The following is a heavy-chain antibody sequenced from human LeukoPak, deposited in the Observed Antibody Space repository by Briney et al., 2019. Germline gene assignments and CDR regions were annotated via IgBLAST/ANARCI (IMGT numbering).Heavy chain of an antibody. V-gene: IGHV3-9*01. CDR3: ARDAAVADSSLGGYYYYYMDV. CDR1: GFTFDDCA. D-gene: IGHD6-19*01. CDR2: ISWNSDSI. Sequence: GGSLRLSCAASGFTFDDCAMHWVRQAPGKGLEWVSGISWNSDSIGYADSVKGRFTTSRDNAKNSLYLQMNSLRPEDTAVYYCARDAAVADSSLGGYYYYYMDVWGKGTTVTVSS. J-gene: IGHJ6*03.